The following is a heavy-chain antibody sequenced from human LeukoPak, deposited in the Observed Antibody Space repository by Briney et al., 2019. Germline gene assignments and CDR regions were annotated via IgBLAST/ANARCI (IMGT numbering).Heavy chain of an antibody. J-gene: IGHJ6*02. V-gene: IGHV1-69*01. D-gene: IGHD2-21*02. CDR2: IIPIFDTA. Sequence: SVKVSCKASGGTXSSYAISWVRQAPGQGLDWMGGIIPIFDTANYAQKFQGRVTITADESTSTAYMELSSLRSEDTAVYYCASPRWGLPYYYYGMDVWGQGTTVTVSS. CDR1: GGTXSSYA. CDR3: ASPRWGLPYYYYGMDV.